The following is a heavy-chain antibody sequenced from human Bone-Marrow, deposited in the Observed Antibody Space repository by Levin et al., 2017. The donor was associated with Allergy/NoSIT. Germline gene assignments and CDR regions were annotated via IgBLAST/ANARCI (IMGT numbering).Heavy chain of an antibody. CDR2: ISGSGGST. D-gene: IGHD1-7*01. J-gene: IGHJ4*02. Sequence: PGGSLRLSCAASGFTFSSYAMSWVRQAPGKGLEWDSAISGSGGSTYYADSVKGRFTISRDNSKNTLYLQMNSLRAEDTAVYYCAKDRLRPGTTYYFDYWGQGTLVTVSS. V-gene: IGHV3-23*01. CDR3: AKDRLRPGTTYYFDY. CDR1: GFTFSSYA.